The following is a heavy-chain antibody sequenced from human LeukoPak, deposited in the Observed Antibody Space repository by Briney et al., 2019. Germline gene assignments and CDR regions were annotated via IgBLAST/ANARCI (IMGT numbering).Heavy chain of an antibody. CDR1: GYTFTGYY. Sequence: ASVKVSCKASGYTFTGYYMHWVRQAPGQGLEWMGRINPNSGGTNYAQKFQGRVTMTRDTSISTAYMELSRLRPDDTAVYYCARVTPITNYYYYGMDVWGQGTTVTVSS. CDR3: ARVTPITNYYYYGMDV. CDR2: INPNSGGT. V-gene: IGHV1-2*06. J-gene: IGHJ6*02. D-gene: IGHD1-20*01.